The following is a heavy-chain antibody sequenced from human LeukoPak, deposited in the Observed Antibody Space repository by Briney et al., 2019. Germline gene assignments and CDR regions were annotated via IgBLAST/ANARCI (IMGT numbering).Heavy chain of an antibody. Sequence: PGGSLRLSCAASGFTFSSYGMHWVRQPPGKGLEWVALISYDGGHTYYGDSVKGRFTIARDNSNNTLYLQMNSLRAEDTAVYFCTKESDWKRLDSWKYYSGMDVWGQGTTVTVSS. CDR3: TKESDWKRLDSWKYYSGMDV. CDR2: ISYDGGHT. CDR1: GFTFSSYG. J-gene: IGHJ6*02. D-gene: IGHD3/OR15-3a*01. V-gene: IGHV3-30*18.